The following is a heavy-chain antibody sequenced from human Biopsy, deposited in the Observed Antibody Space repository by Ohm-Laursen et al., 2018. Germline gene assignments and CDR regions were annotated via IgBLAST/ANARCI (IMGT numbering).Heavy chain of an antibody. CDR2: IYTIGDT. CDR3: ARHPTHRIQQIDY. CDR1: GASMTGYF. D-gene: IGHD5-18*01. V-gene: IGHV4-4*07. Sequence: SDTLSLTCAVSGASMTGYFWTWVRQPAGKGLEWIGHIYTIGDTNYNPSLKSRVPISVGTSKNQFSLRLSSVTAADTAVYYCARHPTHRIQQIDYWGQGTLVTVSS. J-gene: IGHJ4*02.